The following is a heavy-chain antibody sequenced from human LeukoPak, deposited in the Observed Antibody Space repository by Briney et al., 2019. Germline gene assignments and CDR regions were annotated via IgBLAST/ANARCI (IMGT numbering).Heavy chain of an antibody. CDR2: IYYSGST. CDR3: ARDFGGYGSGSYLGY. D-gene: IGHD3-10*01. V-gene: IGHV4-59*12. Sequence: SETLSLTCTVSGGSISSYYWSWIRQPPGKGLEWIGYIYYSGSTNYNPSLKSRVTMSVDTSKNQFSLKLTSVTAADTAVYYCARDFGGYGSGSYLGYWGQGTPVTVSS. J-gene: IGHJ4*02. CDR1: GGSISSYY.